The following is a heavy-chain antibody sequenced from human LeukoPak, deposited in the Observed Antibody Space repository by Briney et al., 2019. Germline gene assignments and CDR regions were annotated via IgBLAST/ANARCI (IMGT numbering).Heavy chain of an antibody. CDR1: GGSISSGGYY. J-gene: IGHJ3*02. CDR3: ARGTVAAMGAFDI. Sequence: PSQTLSLTCTVSGGSISSGGYYWSWIRQHPGKGLEWIGYIYYSGSTYYNPSLKSRVTISVDTSKNQFSLKLSSVTAADTAVYYCARGTVAAMGAFDIWGQGTMVTVSS. D-gene: IGHD2-2*01. CDR2: IYYSGST. V-gene: IGHV4-31*03.